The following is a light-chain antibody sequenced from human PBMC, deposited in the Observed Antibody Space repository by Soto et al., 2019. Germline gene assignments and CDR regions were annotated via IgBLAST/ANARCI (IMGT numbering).Light chain of an antibody. Sequence: EIVLTQSPATLSLSPGERATLSCRASQSVSSYLAWYQQTPGQAPRLLXYEASNRATGIPASFSVSGSGTDLTLTISSLEPEAFAVYDGQQRSNWPTYTFGPGTKV. J-gene: IGKJ2*01. CDR1: QSVSSY. CDR2: EAS. CDR3: QQRSNWPTYT. V-gene: IGKV3-11*01.